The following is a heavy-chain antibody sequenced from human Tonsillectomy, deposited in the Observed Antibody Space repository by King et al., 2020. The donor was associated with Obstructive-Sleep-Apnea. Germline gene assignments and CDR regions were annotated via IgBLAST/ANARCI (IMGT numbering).Heavy chain of an antibody. Sequence: VQLQESGPGLVKPSQTLSLPCTVSGDSINSGEDYWGGIRQPPGKCLEWIWYIFYSGSTYYSPSLKSRVTISVDKSKNQFSLRLTSVTAADTAVYYCARVHYYDTSGYYYYFDYWGQGTLVTVSS. D-gene: IGHD3-22*01. V-gene: IGHV4-30-4*01. J-gene: IGHJ4*02. CDR3: ARVHYYDTSGYYYYFDY. CDR1: GDSINSGEDY. CDR2: IFYSGST.